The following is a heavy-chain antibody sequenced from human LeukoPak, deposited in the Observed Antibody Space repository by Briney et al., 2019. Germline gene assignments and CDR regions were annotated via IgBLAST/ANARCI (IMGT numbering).Heavy chain of an antibody. CDR2: ISGTGGST. D-gene: IGHD6-13*01. J-gene: IGHJ5*02. V-gene: IGHV3-23*01. CDR3: ASGQLVLDNWFDP. CDR1: GFTFSSYA. Sequence: GGSLRLSCAASGFTFSSYAMSWVRQAPGKGLEWVSAISGTGGSTYYADSVKGRFTISRDNAKNSLYLQMNSLRDEDTAVYFCASGQLVLDNWFDPWGQGTLVTVSS.